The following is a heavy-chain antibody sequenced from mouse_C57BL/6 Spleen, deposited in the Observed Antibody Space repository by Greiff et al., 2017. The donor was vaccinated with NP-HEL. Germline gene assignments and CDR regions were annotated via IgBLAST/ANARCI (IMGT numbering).Heavy chain of an antibody. D-gene: IGHD2-4*01. CDR2: ISDGGSYT. CDR1: GFTFSSYA. Sequence: EVKLMESGGGLVKPGGSLKLSCAASGFTFSSYAMSWVRQTPEKRLEWVATISDGGSYTYYPDNVKGRFTISRDNAKNNLYLQMSHLKSEDTAMYYCARDQDDYYYFDYWGQGTTLTVSS. V-gene: IGHV5-4*01. CDR3: ARDQDDYYYFDY. J-gene: IGHJ2*01.